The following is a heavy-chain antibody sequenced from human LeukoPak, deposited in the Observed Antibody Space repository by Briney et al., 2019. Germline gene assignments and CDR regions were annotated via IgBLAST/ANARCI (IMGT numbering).Heavy chain of an antibody. CDR2: INDSGRI. D-gene: IGHD1-7*01. Sequence: SETLSLTCAVYGGSFSNYYWSWIRQPPGKGLERIGEINDSGRINYNPSLMSRVTVSVDTSKNQFSLRLTSVTATGTAVYYCARRWNYGRNYYIDVWGNGATVSVSS. CDR1: GGSFSNYY. V-gene: IGHV4-34*01. J-gene: IGHJ6*03. CDR3: ARRWNYGRNYYIDV.